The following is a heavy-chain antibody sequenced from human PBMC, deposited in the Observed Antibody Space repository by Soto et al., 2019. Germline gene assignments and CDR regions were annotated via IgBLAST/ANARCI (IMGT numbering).Heavy chain of an antibody. CDR1: GGTFSSYA. V-gene: IGHV1-69*13. CDR2: IIPIFGTA. J-gene: IGHJ6*02. CDR3: AREFPNYDILTGYYSYYYYGMDV. Sequence: SVKVSCKASGGTFSSYAISWVRQAPGQGLEWMGGIIPIFGTANYAQKFQGRVTITADESTSTAYMELSSLRSEDTAVYYCAREFPNYDILTGYYSYYYYGMDVWGQGTTVTVSS. D-gene: IGHD3-9*01.